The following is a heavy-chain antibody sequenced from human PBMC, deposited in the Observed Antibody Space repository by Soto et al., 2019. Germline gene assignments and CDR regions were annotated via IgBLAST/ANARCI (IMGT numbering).Heavy chain of an antibody. CDR1: GFTFSSHT. CDR2: MSHDGSIT. D-gene: IGHD3-3*01. CDR3: ARSQFFIIVDRGNY. J-gene: IGHJ4*02. V-gene: IGHV3-30*17. Sequence: QVQLVESGGGVVQPGGSLTLSCAASGFTFSSHTMHWVRQAPGKGLEWLSLMSHDGSITFYADSVKGRFTISRDNSEKTLYLQMNNLRPEDTALYYCARSQFFIIVDRGNYWGQGTLVSVSS.